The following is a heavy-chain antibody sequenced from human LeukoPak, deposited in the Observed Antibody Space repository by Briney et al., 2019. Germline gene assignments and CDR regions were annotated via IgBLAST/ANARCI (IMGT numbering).Heavy chain of an antibody. CDR1: KDSFTSYW. Sequence: GESLRISCKGPKDSFTSYWCSWVRQMPGKGLEWMGRIDPSDSYTNYSPSFQGHVTISADKSISTAYLQWSSLKASDTASYYFSRHRYGGVFDGWDVWGQGTTVTVSS. CDR2: IDPSDSYT. J-gene: IGHJ6*02. CDR3: SRHRYGGVFDGWDV. D-gene: IGHD6-25*01. V-gene: IGHV5-10-1*01.